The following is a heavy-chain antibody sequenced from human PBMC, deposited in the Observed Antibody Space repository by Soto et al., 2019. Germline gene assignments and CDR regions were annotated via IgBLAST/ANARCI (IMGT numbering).Heavy chain of an antibody. CDR3: AREYISSWFDY. J-gene: IGHJ4*02. CDR1: GYTFTGNY. V-gene: IGHV1-2*02. D-gene: IGHD6-13*01. CDR2: INPNSGVT. Sequence: QVQLVQSGAEVKKPGTSVKVSCKASGYTFTGNYMHWVRQAPGQGLEWMGWINPNSGVTNYAQKFQGGVTMTRDTSFSTVYMEVRGLTSDDTAVYYCAREYISSWFDYWGQGTLVTVPS.